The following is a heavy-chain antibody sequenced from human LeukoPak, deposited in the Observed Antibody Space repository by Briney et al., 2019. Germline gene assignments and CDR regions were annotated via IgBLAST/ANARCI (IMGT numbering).Heavy chain of an antibody. J-gene: IGHJ4*02. V-gene: IGHV1-69*13. CDR3: AREKGKMATIWS. CDR2: IIPIFGTA. CDR1: GGTFSSYA. D-gene: IGHD5-24*01. Sequence: ASVKVSCKASGGTFSSYAISWVRQAPGQGLEWMGGIIPIFGTANYAQKFQGRVMITADESTSTAYMELSSLRSEDTAVYYCAREKGKMATIWSWGQGTLVTVSS.